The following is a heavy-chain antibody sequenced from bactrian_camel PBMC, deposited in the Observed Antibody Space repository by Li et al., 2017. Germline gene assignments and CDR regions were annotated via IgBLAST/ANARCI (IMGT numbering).Heavy chain of an antibody. Sequence: QLVESGGGSVQAGGSLRLSCAVSGYAYSAFCISWFRQGLGKEREGVACLFPAAGDSTHYADSVKGRFTISQDAAKKTVYLQMNSLKPEDTAMYYCAADDCYSGSWPKNPSYWGQGTQVTVS. D-gene: IGHD3*01. CDR2: LFPAAGDST. CDR3: AADDCYSGSWPKNPSY. CDR1: GYAYSAFC. V-gene: IGHV3S1*01. J-gene: IGHJ4*01.